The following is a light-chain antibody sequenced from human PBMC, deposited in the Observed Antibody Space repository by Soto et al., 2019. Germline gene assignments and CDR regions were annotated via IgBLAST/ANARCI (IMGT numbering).Light chain of an antibody. CDR3: QQRKHWPPLT. Sequence: EVVLTQSPATLSLSPGETATLSCRASHNVDIYLACYQQKPGQAPRLLIYDASNRATGIPARFSGSGSGTDFTLTISSLEPEDSSVYSCQQRKHWPPLTFGQGTRLE. V-gene: IGKV3-11*01. CDR1: HNVDIY. J-gene: IGKJ5*01. CDR2: DAS.